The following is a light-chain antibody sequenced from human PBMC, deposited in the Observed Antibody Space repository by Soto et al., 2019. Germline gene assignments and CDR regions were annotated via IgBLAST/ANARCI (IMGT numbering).Light chain of an antibody. V-gene: IGKV3-15*01. CDR3: QQYDASPRT. CDR1: QSVSSN. CDR2: GAS. Sequence: EIVMTQSPATLSVSPGERATLSCRASQSVSSNLAWYQQKPGQAPRLLIYGASTRATGIPARFSGSGSGTEFTLAISSLQSEDFALYHCQQYDASPRTFGHGTNLEIK. J-gene: IGKJ2*01.